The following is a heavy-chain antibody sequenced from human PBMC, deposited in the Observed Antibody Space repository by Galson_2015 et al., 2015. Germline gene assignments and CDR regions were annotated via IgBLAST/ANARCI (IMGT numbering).Heavy chain of an antibody. V-gene: IGHV3-11*01. CDR1: GFTFSDYY. CDR3: ASLVTNGWYFDL. Sequence: SLRLSCAASGFTFSDYYMSWIRQAPGKGLEWVSYTSGVCSTISYADSVKGRFTISRDNAKNSLYLQMNSLRAEDTAVYYCASLVTNGWYFDLWGRGTLVTVSS. D-gene: IGHD5-18*01. CDR2: TSGVCSTI. J-gene: IGHJ2*01.